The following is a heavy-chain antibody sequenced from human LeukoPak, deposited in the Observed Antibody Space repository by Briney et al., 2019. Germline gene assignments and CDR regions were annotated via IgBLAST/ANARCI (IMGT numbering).Heavy chain of an antibody. CDR2: IYHSGNS. V-gene: IGHV4-31*03. D-gene: IGHD2-2*01. Sequence: SETLSLTCTVSGGSISRGGYHWDWIRQRPGQGLEWIGCIYHSGNSAYNPSLESRFTISIDTSKNQVSLKLSSVTAADTAVYYCARVVTLVVPAADAFDIWGQGTMVTVSS. CDR3: ARVVTLVVPAADAFDI. J-gene: IGHJ3*02. CDR1: GGSISRGGYH.